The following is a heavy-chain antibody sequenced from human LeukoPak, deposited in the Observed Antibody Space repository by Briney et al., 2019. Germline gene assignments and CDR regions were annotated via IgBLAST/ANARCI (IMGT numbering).Heavy chain of an antibody. CDR2: VGGRGTNT. Sequence: GGSLRLSCAGSGFTFSNYAMIWVRQVPGKGLEWVSAVGGRGTNTFYADSVKGRFTISRDNSRNTLYLQMNSLRAEDTAVYYCARDSSGYFYYYGMDVWGQGTTVTVSS. V-gene: IGHV3-23*01. D-gene: IGHD3-22*01. CDR1: GFTFSNYA. CDR3: ARDSSGYFYYYGMDV. J-gene: IGHJ6*02.